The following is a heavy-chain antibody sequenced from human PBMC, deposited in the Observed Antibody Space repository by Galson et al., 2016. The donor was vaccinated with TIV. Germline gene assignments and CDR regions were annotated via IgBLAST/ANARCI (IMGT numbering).Heavy chain of an antibody. J-gene: IGHJ4*02. CDR2: VYEGARS. Sequence: LSLTCTVSGASISSGYWSWIRQPPGKGLEWIGYVYEGARSNYNPSLKSRATISVDTSKDQFSLKLSSVTAADTAVYYCARDQGGASGYWGQGTLVTVSS. CDR3: ARDQGGASGY. D-gene: IGHD3-16*01. V-gene: IGHV4-59*01. CDR1: GASISSGY.